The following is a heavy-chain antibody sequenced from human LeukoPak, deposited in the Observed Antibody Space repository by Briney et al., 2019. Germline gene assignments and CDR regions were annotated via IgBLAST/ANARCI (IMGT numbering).Heavy chain of an antibody. D-gene: IGHD4-17*01. J-gene: IGHJ6*02. CDR1: GFTFSSYW. CDR3: ARGDYCDYYYYGMDV. Sequence: GGSLRLSCAASGFTFSSYWMHWVRQAPGKGLVWVSRINSDGSSTRYADSVKGRFTISRDNAKNTLYLQMNSLRAEDTAVYYCARGDYCDYYYYGMDVWGQGTTVTVSS. V-gene: IGHV3-74*01. CDR2: INSDGSST.